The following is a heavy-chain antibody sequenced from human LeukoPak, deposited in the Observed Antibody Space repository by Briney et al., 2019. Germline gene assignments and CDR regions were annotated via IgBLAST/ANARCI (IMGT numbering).Heavy chain of an antibody. CDR2: IDHSGST. CDR1: DESFSGYC. J-gene: IGHJ3*02. V-gene: IGHV4-34*01. Sequence: PSETLSLTCAVYDESFSGYCSWIRQPPRKGLEWIGDIDHSGSTNYNPSLQSRVTISVDTSKNQFSLKVSSVSAADTAVYYCARGNRPYGEHEAFDIWGHGTTVPVS. CDR3: ARGNRPYGEHEAFDI. D-gene: IGHD3-10*01.